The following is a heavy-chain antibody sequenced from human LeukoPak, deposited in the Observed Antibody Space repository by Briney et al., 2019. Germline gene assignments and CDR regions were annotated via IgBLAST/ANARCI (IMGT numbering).Heavy chain of an antibody. D-gene: IGHD5-18*01. V-gene: IGHV4-39*01. Sequence: ETSETLSLTCTVSGGSISSSSYYWGWIRQPPGKGLEWIGSIYYSRSTYYNPSLKSRVTISVDTSKNQFSLKLSSVTAADTAVYYCARKAYSYGYALDSWGQGTLVTVSS. CDR3: ARKAYSYGYALDS. J-gene: IGHJ4*02. CDR1: GGSISSSSYY. CDR2: IYYSRST.